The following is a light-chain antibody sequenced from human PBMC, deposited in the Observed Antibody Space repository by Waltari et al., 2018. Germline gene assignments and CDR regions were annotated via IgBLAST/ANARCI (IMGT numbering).Light chain of an antibody. CDR1: SSDIGSYNY. J-gene: IGLJ2*01. Sequence: QSALTQPASVSGSPGQSITISCTGTSSDIGSYNYVSWYQQHPGKAPKLMIYDVSNRPSGGSSLFAGSKSGNTASLTISGLQTEDEADYYCNSYTSSNTLVFGGGTKLTVL. CDR3: NSYTSSNTLV. CDR2: DVS. V-gene: IGLV2-14*03.